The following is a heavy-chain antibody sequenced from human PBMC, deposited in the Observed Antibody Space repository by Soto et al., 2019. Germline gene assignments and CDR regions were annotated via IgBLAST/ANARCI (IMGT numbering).Heavy chain of an antibody. J-gene: IGHJ5*02. CDR3: ARGLPADIVVVVAATWRHNWFDP. D-gene: IGHD2-15*01. V-gene: IGHV4-39*01. CDR1: GGSISSSSYY. CDR2: IYYSGST. Sequence: SETLSLTCTVSGGSISSSSYYWGWIRQPPGKGLEWIGSIYYSGSTYYNPSLKSRVTISVDTSKNQFSLKLSSVTAADTAVYYCARGLPADIVVVVAATWRHNWFDPWGQGTLVTVSS.